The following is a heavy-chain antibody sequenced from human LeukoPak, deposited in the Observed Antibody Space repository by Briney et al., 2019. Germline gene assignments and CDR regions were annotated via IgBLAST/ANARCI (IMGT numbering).Heavy chain of an antibody. D-gene: IGHD5-18*01. CDR3: AKERDTAMVTIDY. CDR2: IRYDGSNK. J-gene: IGHJ4*02. CDR1: GFTFSSYG. Sequence: GGSLRLSCAASGFTFSSYGMHWVRQAPGKGLEWVAFIRYDGSNKYYADSVKGRFTISRDSSKNTLYLQMNSLRAEDTAVYYCAKERDTAMVTIDYWGQGTLVTVSS. V-gene: IGHV3-30*02.